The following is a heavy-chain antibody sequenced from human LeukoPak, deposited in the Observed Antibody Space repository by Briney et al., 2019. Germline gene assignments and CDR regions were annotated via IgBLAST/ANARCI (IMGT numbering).Heavy chain of an antibody. V-gene: IGHV1-69*13. D-gene: IGHD3-22*01. CDR1: GYTFTSYG. J-gene: IGHJ4*02. Sequence: GASVKVSCKASGYTFTSYGISWVRQAPGQGLEWMGGIIPIFGTANYAQKFQGRVTITADESTSTAYMELSSLRSEDTAVYYCARAVHYYDSSGYYGWFYFDYWGQGTLVTVSS. CDR3: ARAVHYYDSSGYYGWFYFDY. CDR2: IIPIFGTA.